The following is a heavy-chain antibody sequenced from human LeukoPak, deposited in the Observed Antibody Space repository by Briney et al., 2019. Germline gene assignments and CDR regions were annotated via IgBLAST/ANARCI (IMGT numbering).Heavy chain of an antibody. V-gene: IGHV3-74*01. CDR2: INSDGSST. J-gene: IGHJ4*02. CDR1: GFTFSSYW. D-gene: IGHD3-10*01. Sequence: PGGSLRLSCAASGFTFSSYWMHWVRQAPGKGLVWVSRINSDGSSTSYADSVKGRFTISRDNAKNTLYLQMNSLRAEDTAVYYCARGGRDYYGSGRPPRYFDYWGQGTLVTVSS. CDR3: ARGGRDYYGSGRPPRYFDY.